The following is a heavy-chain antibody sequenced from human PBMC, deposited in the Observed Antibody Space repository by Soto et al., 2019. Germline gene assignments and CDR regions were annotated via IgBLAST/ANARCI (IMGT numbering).Heavy chain of an antibody. CDR2: ISYDGSNK. CDR1: GFIFSNYA. Sequence: GGSLRLSCTASGFIFSNYAMIWIRQAPGKGLEWVAVISYDGSNKYYADSVKGRFTISRDNSKNTLYLQMNSPRAEDTAVYYCARDPLAVERPYWGQGTLVTVSS. J-gene: IGHJ4*02. CDR3: ARDPLAVERPY. D-gene: IGHD6-19*01. V-gene: IGHV3-30-3*01.